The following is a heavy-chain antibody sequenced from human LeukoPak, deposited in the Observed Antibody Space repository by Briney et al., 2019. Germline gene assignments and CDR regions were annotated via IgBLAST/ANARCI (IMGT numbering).Heavy chain of an antibody. J-gene: IGHJ6*04. CDR3: ARGVAAAGMDYYYGVDV. V-gene: IGHV1-2*04. Sequence: GASVKVSCKASGYTFTGYYMHWVRQAPGQGLEWMGWINPNSGGTNYAQKFQGWVTMTRDTSISTAYMELSRLRSDDTAVYYCARGVAAAGMDYYYGVDVWGKGTTVTVSS. CDR1: GYTFTGYY. D-gene: IGHD6-13*01. CDR2: INPNSGGT.